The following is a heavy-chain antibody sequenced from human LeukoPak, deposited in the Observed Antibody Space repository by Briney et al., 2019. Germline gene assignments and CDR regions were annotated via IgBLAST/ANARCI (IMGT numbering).Heavy chain of an antibody. Sequence: GGSLRLSCAASGFTFSSHGMHWVRQAPGKGLVWVAHVSTDGTSTSSVDSVKGRFTISRDNAKNTLYLQMNSLRAEDTAVYYCAAAHYYDSSGYQAGMDVWGQGTTVTVSS. J-gene: IGHJ6*02. V-gene: IGHV3-74*01. CDR3: AAAHYYDSSGYQAGMDV. CDR2: VSTDGTST. D-gene: IGHD3-22*01. CDR1: GFTFSSHG.